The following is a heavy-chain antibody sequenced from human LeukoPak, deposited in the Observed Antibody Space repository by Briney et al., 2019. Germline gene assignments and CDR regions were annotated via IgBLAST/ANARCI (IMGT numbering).Heavy chain of an antibody. Sequence: ASVKVSCKASGGTFSNYGMSWVRQAPGQGLEWMGGIIPMFGTAKYAQKFQGRVTITTDESTSTAYMELSSLRSEDTAVYYCARGVVVVAASVYIDYWGQGTLVTVSS. J-gene: IGHJ4*02. CDR2: IIPMFGTA. V-gene: IGHV1-69*05. CDR3: ARGVVVVAASVYIDY. CDR1: GGTFSNYG. D-gene: IGHD2-15*01.